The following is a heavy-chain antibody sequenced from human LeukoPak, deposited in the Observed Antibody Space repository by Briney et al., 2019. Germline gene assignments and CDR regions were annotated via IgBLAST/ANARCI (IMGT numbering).Heavy chain of an antibody. CDR3: ARDSYDILTGYFQDAWFYP. Sequence: GSSVKVSCKASGATFSSYAISWVRKAQGPGLEWMGGFIPIFGTANYAQKFQGRVTITTDESTSTAYMELSSLRSEDTAVYYCARDSYDILTGYFQDAWFYPWGEETLVTVSS. J-gene: IGHJ5*02. D-gene: IGHD3-9*01. CDR2: FIPIFGTA. CDR1: GATFSSYA. V-gene: IGHV1-69*05.